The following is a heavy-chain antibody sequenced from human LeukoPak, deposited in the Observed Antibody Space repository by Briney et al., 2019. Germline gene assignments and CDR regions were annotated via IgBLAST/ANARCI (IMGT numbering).Heavy chain of an antibody. J-gene: IGHJ4*02. CDR3: ASIAAAGSSFDY. CDR2: ISYDGSNK. V-gene: IGHV3-30*04. Sequence: GGSLRLSCAASGFTFSSYAMHWVRQAPGKGLEWVAVISYDGSNKYYADSVKGRFTISRDNSKNTLYLQMNSLRAEDTAVYYRASIAAAGSSFDYWGQGTLVTVSS. CDR1: GFTFSSYA. D-gene: IGHD6-13*01.